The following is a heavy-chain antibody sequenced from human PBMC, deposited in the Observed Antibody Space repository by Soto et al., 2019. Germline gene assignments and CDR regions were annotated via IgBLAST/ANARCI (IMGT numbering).Heavy chain of an antibody. Sequence: EVQLLESGGGVVQPGGSLRLSCVASGFPFSSYAMSWVRQTPGRGLECVSSISSGSNTYYTDSVRGRFTISRDNSTNSLYLQMSTLRADDSALYYCANASATGKSDGMDVWGQGTTVSVSS. J-gene: IGHJ6*02. D-gene: IGHD7-27*01. CDR3: ANASATGKSDGMDV. CDR2: ISSGSNT. CDR1: GFPFSSYA. V-gene: IGHV3-23*01.